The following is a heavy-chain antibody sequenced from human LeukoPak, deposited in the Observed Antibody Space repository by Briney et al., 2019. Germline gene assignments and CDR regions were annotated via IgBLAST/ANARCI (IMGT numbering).Heavy chain of an antibody. V-gene: IGHV3-9*01. CDR1: GFTFSSYE. CDR3: AKDIDSWELSFDY. J-gene: IGHJ4*02. D-gene: IGHD1-26*01. CDR2: ISWNSGSI. Sequence: GGSLRLSCAASGFTFSSYEMHWVRQAPGKGLEWVSGISWNSGSIGYADSVKGRFTISRDNAKNSLYLQMNSLRAEDTALYYCAKDIDSWELSFDYWGQGTLVTVSS.